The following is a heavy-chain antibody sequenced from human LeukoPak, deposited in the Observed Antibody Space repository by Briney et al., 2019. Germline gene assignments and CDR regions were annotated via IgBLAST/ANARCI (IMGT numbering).Heavy chain of an antibody. CDR2: IYYSGST. CDR1: GGSISSSSYY. V-gene: IGHV4-39*01. J-gene: IGHJ4*02. CDR3: ASSDPAVRLGDLSQEALSAFDY. Sequence: SETLSLTCTVSGGSISSSSYYWGWIRQPPGKGLEWIGSIYYSGSTYYNPSLKSRVTISVDTSKNQFSLKLSSVTVADTAVYYCASSDPAVRLGDLSQEALSAFDYWGQGTLVTVSS. D-gene: IGHD3-16*02.